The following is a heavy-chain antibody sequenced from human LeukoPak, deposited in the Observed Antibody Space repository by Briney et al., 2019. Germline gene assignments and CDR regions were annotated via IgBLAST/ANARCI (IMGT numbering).Heavy chain of an antibody. Sequence: GGSLRLSCAASGFSVNNNYKSWVRQPAGKGLEWLSVIYTGGNTFYADSVKGRFTVSRDNSKNTLYLQMNSLRADDTAVYYCTKLKGWYGDGYCDHWGQGTLVTVSS. CDR3: TKLKGWYGDGYCDH. CDR1: GFSVNNNY. J-gene: IGHJ4*02. D-gene: IGHD6-19*01. V-gene: IGHV3-53*01. CDR2: IYTGGNT.